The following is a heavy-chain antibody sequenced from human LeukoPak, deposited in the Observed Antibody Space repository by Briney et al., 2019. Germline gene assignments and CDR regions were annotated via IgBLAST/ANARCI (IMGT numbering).Heavy chain of an antibody. J-gene: IGHJ4*02. D-gene: IGHD5-12*01. Sequence: ASVKVSCKASGYTFTGYHMHWVRQAPGQGLEWMGWINPNSGGTNYAQKFQGRVTMTRDTSISTAYMELSRLRSDDTAVYYRARDVGLGGYDLGANFDYWGQGTLVTVSS. CDR3: ARDVGLGGYDLGANFDY. CDR1: GYTFTGYH. V-gene: IGHV1-2*02. CDR2: INPNSGGT.